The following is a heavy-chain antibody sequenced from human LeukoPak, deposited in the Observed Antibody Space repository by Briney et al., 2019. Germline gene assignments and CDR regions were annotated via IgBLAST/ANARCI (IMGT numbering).Heavy chain of an antibody. D-gene: IGHD4-23*01. CDR2: IYSDNT. Sequence: GGSLRLSCTVSGFTVSSNSMSWVRQAPGKGLEWVSFIYSDNTHYSDSVKGRFTISRDNSKNTLYLQMNSLRAEDMAVYYCARRAGAYSHPYDYWGQGTLVTVSS. CDR3: ARRAGAYSHPYDY. CDR1: GFTVSSNS. J-gene: IGHJ4*02. V-gene: IGHV3-53*01.